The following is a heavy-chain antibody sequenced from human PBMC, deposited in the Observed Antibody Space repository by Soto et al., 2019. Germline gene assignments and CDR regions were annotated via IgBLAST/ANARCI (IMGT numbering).Heavy chain of an antibody. J-gene: IGHJ4*02. CDR1: GFTFSSYG. V-gene: IGHV3-33*01. CDR2: IWYDGSNK. D-gene: IGHD1-26*01. Sequence: QVQLVESGGGVVQPGRSLRLSCAASGFTFSSYGMHWVRQAPGKGLEWVAVIWYDGSNKYYADSVKGRFTISRDNSKNTLYLQMNSLRAEDTAVYYCAREWGGELRGGYFDYWGQGTLVTVSS. CDR3: AREWGGELRGGYFDY.